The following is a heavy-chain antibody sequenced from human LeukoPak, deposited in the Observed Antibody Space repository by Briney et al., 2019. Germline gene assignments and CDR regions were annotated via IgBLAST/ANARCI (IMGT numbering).Heavy chain of an antibody. CDR2: ISYDGTSE. V-gene: IGHV3-30*04. Sequence: GGSVRLSCETSGFPFSGYTVHWVRQAPGKGLEWMALISYDGTSENYADSVKGRFTIARDKSTNTVHLQMNRLTIDDTAVYYCARQGRFVQMGCFDYWGQGALVIVSS. CDR3: ARQGRFVQMGCFDY. CDR1: GFPFSGYT. D-gene: IGHD1-1*01. J-gene: IGHJ4*02.